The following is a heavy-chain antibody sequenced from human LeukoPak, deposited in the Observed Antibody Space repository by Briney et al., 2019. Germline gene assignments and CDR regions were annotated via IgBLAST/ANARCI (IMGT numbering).Heavy chain of an antibody. CDR2: IYHSGST. V-gene: IGHV4-30-2*01. D-gene: IGHD3-9*01. CDR3: ARSTGGVYDILTGYYRRYWYFDL. CDR1: GFTFSSYA. J-gene: IGHJ2*01. Sequence: LRLSCAASGFTFSSYAMSWIRQPPGKGLEWIGYIYHSGSTYYNPSLKSRVTISVDRSKNQFSLKLSSVTAADTAVYYCARSTGGVYDILTGYYRRYWYFDLWGRGTLVTVSS.